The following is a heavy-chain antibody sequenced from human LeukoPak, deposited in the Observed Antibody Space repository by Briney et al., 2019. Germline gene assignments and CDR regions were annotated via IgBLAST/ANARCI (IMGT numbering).Heavy chain of an antibody. V-gene: IGHV1-46*01. CDR1: GYTFTSYY. CDR2: INRSGGST. Sequence: ASVKVSCKASGYTFTSYYMHWVRQAPGQGLEWMGIINRSGGSTSYAQKFQGRVTMTRDMSTSTVYMELSSLRSEDTAIYYCAREGRGVPGAIAAVKGFDYWGQGTLVTVSS. J-gene: IGHJ4*02. D-gene: IGHD6-13*01. CDR3: AREGRGVPGAIAAVKGFDY.